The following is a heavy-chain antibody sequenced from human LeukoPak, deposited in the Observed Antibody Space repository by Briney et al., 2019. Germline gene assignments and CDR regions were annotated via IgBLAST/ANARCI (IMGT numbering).Heavy chain of an antibody. V-gene: IGHV4-4*07. CDR2: IYNGGII. D-gene: IGHD3-10*01. CDR3: ARDSGTTGEVKFDS. J-gene: IGHJ5*01. Sequence: SETLSLTCTVSGDSISRYYWSWIRQPAGKGLEWIGRIYNGGIITYNPSLKSRVTMSIDTSNNQFSLRLRFVTAADTAVYYCARDSGTTGEVKFDSWGQGTLVTVSS. CDR1: GDSISRYY.